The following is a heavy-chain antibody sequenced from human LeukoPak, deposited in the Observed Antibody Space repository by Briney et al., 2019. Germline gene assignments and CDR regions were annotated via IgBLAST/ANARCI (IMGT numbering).Heavy chain of an antibody. D-gene: IGHD2-15*01. CDR2: IIPIFGTA. J-gene: IGHJ3*02. CDR1: GGTFSSYA. V-gene: IGHV1-69*05. Sequence: GASVKVSCKXSGGTFSSYAISWVRQAPGQGLEWMGGIIPIFGTANYAQKFQGRVTITTDESTSTAYMELSSLRSEDTAVYYCARDCSGGSCLNAFDIWGQGTMVTVSS. CDR3: ARDCSGGSCLNAFDI.